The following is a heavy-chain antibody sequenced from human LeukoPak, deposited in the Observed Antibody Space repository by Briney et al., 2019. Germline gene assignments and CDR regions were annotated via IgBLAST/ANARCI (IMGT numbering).Heavy chain of an antibody. V-gene: IGHV4-39*02. J-gene: IGHJ3*02. CDR3: ARDLGNWNYKGPLGVGAFDI. CDR1: GGSISSSSYY. Sequence: PSETLSLTCTVSGGSISSSSYYWGWIRQPPGTGLEWIGSIYYSGSTYYNPSLKSRVTISVDTSKNQFSLQLNSVTPEDTAVYYCARDLGNWNYKGPLGVGAFDIWGQGTMVTVSS. D-gene: IGHD1-7*01. CDR2: IYYSGST.